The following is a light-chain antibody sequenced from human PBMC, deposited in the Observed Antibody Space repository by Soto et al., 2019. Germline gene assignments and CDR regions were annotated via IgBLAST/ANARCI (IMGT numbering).Light chain of an antibody. CDR2: DVN. CDR3: CSYAGSYTLV. Sequence: QSALTQPRSVSGSPGQSVTISCTGTSSDVGGYKYVSWYQQHPGKAPKLMIYDVNKRPSGVPDRFSGSKSGNTASLTISGLQAEDEADYYCCSYAGSYTLVFGGGTKVTVL. CDR1: SSDVGGYKY. V-gene: IGLV2-11*01. J-gene: IGLJ2*01.